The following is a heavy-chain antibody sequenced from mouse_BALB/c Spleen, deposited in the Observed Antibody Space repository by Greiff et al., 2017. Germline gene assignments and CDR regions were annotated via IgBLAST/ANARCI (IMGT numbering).Heavy chain of an antibody. CDR2: INPSNGGT. D-gene: IGHD2-2*01. CDR1: GYTFTSYY. V-gene: IGHV1S81*02. CDR3: TSYGYDPNYFDY. J-gene: IGHJ2*01. Sequence: VQLQESGAELVKPGASVKLSCKASGYTFTSYYMYWVKQRPGQGLEWIGEINPSNGGTNFNEKFKSKATLTVDKSSSTAYMQLSSLTSEDSAVYYCTSYGYDPNYFDYWGQGTTLTVSS.